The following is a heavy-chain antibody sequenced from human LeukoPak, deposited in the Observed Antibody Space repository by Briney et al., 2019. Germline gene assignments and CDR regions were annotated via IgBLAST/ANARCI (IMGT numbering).Heavy chain of an antibody. V-gene: IGHV1-69*13. CDR1: GGTFSSYA. J-gene: IGHJ4*02. Sequence: SVNVSCKASGGTFSSYAISWVRQAPGQGLEWMGGIIPIFGTANYAQKFQGRVTITADESTSTAYMELSSLRSEDTAVYYCARSALGYCTNGVCRSFDYWGQGTLVTVSS. CDR2: IIPIFGTA. D-gene: IGHD2-8*01. CDR3: ARSALGYCTNGVCRSFDY.